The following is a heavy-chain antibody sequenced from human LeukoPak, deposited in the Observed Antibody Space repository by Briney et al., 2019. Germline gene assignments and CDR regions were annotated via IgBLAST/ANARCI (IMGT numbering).Heavy chain of an antibody. V-gene: IGHV1-2*02. Sequence: ASVTVSCKASGYTFTDYYIHWVRQAPGHGLEWVAWINPTSGDTNYAQKFQDRVTMTRDTSIGTAYMELSRLRSDDTAVYYCTRDFRTSTWSFDAFDLWGQGTVVTVSS. CDR2: INPTSGDT. J-gene: IGHJ3*01. D-gene: IGHD1/OR15-1a*01. CDR3: TRDFRTSTWSFDAFDL. CDR1: GYTFTDYY.